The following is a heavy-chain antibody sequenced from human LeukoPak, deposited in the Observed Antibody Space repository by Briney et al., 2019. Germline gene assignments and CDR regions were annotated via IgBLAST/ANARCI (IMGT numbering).Heavy chain of an antibody. CDR3: ARDQTYCSGSTCYSDWFDP. J-gene: IGHJ5*02. D-gene: IGHD2-15*01. V-gene: IGHV4-31*03. CDR2: IYYSGST. Sequence: SETLSLTCTVSGGSISSGGYYWSWIRQHPGKGLEWIGYIYYSGSTYYNPSLKSRLTISVDTSKNQFSLKLTSVTAADTAIYYCARDQTYCSGSTCYSDWFDPWGQGTLVTVSS. CDR1: GGSISSGGYY.